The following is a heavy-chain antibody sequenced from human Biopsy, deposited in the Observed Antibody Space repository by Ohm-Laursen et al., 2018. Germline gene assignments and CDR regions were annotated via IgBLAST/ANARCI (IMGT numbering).Heavy chain of an antibody. Sequence: ASVKASCKASGYSFTSYYTHWVRQAPGQGLEWMGMINPSGSTTSYLQIFQGRVTMTRDTSKSTVYMELSSLRSADTAVYFCARNTGWYGDLYYFDYWGQGTLVTVSS. V-gene: IGHV1-46*01. CDR2: INPSGSTT. CDR1: GYSFTSYY. D-gene: IGHD6-19*01. J-gene: IGHJ4*02. CDR3: ARNTGWYGDLYYFDY.